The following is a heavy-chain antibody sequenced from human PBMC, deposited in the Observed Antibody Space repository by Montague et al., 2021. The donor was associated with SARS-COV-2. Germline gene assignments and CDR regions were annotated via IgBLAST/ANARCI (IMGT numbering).Heavy chain of an antibody. CDR1: GFTFSSYA. V-gene: IGHV3-30*04. CDR3: ARESGSFHDGGYFDY. Sequence: SLRLSCAASGFTFSSYAMHWVRQAPGKGLEWVAVISYDGSNKYYADSVKGRFTISRDNSKSTLYLQMNCLRTEDTAVYYCARESGSFHDGGYFDYWGQGSLVTVSS. CDR2: ISYDGSNK. J-gene: IGHJ4*02. D-gene: IGHD1-26*01.